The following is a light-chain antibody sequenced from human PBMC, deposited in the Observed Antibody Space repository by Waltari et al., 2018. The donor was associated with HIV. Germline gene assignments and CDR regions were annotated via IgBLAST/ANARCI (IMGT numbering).Light chain of an antibody. J-gene: IGLJ3*02. CDR3: QLWDSSSDHRV. CDR2: DDS. CDR1: NIGSKS. V-gene: IGLV3-21*02. Sequence: SYVLTQPPSVSVAPGQTARITCGGNNIGSKSVHWYQQKPGQAPVLVVYDDSDRPSGIPERFSGSNSCITASLTVSLVEAGDEADYYCQLWDSSSDHRVFGGGTKLTVL.